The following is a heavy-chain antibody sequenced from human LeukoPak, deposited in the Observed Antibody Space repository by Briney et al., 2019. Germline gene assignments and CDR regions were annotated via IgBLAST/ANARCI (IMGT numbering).Heavy chain of an antibody. V-gene: IGHV4-39*07. D-gene: IGHD4-17*01. Sequence: SETLSLTCTVSGGSISSSSYYWSWIRQPPGKGLEWIGEINHSGSTNYNPSLKSRVTISVDTSKNQFSLKLSSVTAADTAVYYCARVSGDYATFDYWGQGTLVTVSS. CDR3: ARVSGDYATFDY. CDR2: INHSGST. J-gene: IGHJ4*02. CDR1: GGSISSSSYY.